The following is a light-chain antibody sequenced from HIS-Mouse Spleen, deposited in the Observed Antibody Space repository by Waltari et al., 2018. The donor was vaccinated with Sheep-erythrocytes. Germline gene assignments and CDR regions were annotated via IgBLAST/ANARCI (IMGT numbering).Light chain of an antibody. CDR2: EGS. CDR1: SSAVGSYNL. V-gene: IGLV2-23*01. Sequence: QSALTQPASVSGSPGQSITISCTGTSSAVGSYNLVSWYQQHPGKAPKLMIYEGSKRPSGVSNRFSGSKSGNTASLTISGLQAEDEADYYCCSYAGSSTPWVFGGGTKLNVL. J-gene: IGLJ3*02. CDR3: CSYAGSSTPWV.